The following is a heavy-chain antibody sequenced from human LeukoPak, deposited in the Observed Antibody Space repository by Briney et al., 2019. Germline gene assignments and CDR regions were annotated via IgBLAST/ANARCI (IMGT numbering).Heavy chain of an antibody. CDR1: GGSFSGYY. Sequence: SETLSLTCAVYGGSFSGYYWSWIRQPPGKGLEWIGEINHSGSTNYNPSLKSRVTISVDTSKNQFSLKLSTVTAADTAVYYCASMILRFLEGNYMDVWGKGTTVTVSS. V-gene: IGHV4-34*01. D-gene: IGHD3-3*01. CDR3: ASMILRFLEGNYMDV. CDR2: INHSGST. J-gene: IGHJ6*03.